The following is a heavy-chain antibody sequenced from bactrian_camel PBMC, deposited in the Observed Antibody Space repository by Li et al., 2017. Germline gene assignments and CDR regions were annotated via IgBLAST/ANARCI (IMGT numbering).Heavy chain of an antibody. D-gene: IGHD1*01. V-gene: IGHV3S53*01. CDR2: IDRLSST. J-gene: IGHJ7*01. CDR1: GDGVSSYC. Sequence: QVQLVESGGGSVQAGGSLSLSCAASGDGVSSYCMAWFRQVPGKEREGVATIDRLSSTSYADSAKGRFTISRDNAANMVWLQMNNLKSDDTARYYCTTLPVAGLPVVDYWANGTQVTVS.